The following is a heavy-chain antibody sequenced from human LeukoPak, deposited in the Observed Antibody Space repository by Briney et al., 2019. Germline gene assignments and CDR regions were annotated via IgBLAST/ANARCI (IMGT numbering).Heavy chain of an antibody. CDR2: IFYSGST. CDR1: GGSISSIIYY. Sequence: SETLSLTCTLSGGSISSIIYYWGWIRQPPGKGLEWIGNIFYSGSTYYNPSLKSRVTISVDTSKNQFSLKLSSVTAADTAVYYCARQHTATLNQKYYFDYWGQGTLVTASS. CDR3: ARQHTATLNQKYYFDY. J-gene: IGHJ4*02. V-gene: IGHV4-39*01. D-gene: IGHD5-18*01.